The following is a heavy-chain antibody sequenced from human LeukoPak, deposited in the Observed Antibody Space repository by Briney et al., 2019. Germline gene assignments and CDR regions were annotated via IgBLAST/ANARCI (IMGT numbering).Heavy chain of an antibody. V-gene: IGHV3-53*01. D-gene: IGHD3-16*01. CDR3: AKRSRGDLDAFDI. CDR1: GFTVSSNY. CDR2: IYSGGST. J-gene: IGHJ3*02. Sequence: PGGSLRLSCAASGFTVSSNYMSWVRQAPGKGLEWVSVIYSGGSTYYADSVKGRFTISRDNSKNTLYLQMNSLRAEDTAVYYCAKRSRGDLDAFDIWGQGTMVTVSS.